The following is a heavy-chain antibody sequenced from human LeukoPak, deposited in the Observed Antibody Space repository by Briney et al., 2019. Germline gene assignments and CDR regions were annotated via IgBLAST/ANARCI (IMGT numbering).Heavy chain of an antibody. CDR2: IYYSGST. CDR3: AIDGGSNYYDSSGYYYTFDI. J-gene: IGHJ3*02. V-gene: IGHV4-39*07. Sequence: PSETLSLTCTVSGGSISSSSYYWGWIRQPPGKGLEWIGSIYYSGSTYYNPSLKSRVTISVDTSKNQFSLKLSSVTAADTAVYYCAIDGGSNYYDSSGYYYTFDIWGQGTMVTVSS. CDR1: GGSISSSSYY. D-gene: IGHD3-22*01.